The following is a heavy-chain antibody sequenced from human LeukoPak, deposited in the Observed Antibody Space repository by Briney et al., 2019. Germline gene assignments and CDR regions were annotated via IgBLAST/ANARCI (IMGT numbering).Heavy chain of an antibody. V-gene: IGHV3-23*01. CDR1: GFTFSSYD. Sequence: PGGTLRLSCAASGFTFSSYDMNWIRQAPGKGLEWVSTISGSGGSTYYADSVKGRFTISRDNSKNTLYLQMNSLRAEDTAVYYCATAPSGSYFDYWGQGTLVTVSS. CDR2: ISGSGGST. D-gene: IGHD1-26*01. J-gene: IGHJ4*02. CDR3: ATAPSGSYFDY.